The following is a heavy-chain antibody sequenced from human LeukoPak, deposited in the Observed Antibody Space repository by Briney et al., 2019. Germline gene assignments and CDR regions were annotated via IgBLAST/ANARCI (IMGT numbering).Heavy chain of an antibody. J-gene: IGHJ4*02. CDR2: ISSSSSYI. CDR1: GFTFSSYS. V-gene: IGHV3-21*01. Sequence: GGSLRLSCAASGFTFSSYSMNWVRQAPGKGLEWVSSISSSSSYIYYADSVKGRFTISRDNAKNSLYLQMNSLRAEDTAVYYCARDRDRSPGLYYFDYWGQGTLVTVSS. CDR3: ARDRDRSPGLYYFDY.